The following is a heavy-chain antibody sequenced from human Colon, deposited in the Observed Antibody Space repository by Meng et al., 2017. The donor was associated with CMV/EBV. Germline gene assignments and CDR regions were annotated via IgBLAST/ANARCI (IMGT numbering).Heavy chain of an antibody. CDR2: ISDDGSKK. CDR3: ARTFRAALYGSGSYLSY. CDR1: GFMFNTYA. Sequence: GESLKISCAASGFMFNTYAIHWVRQAPGKGLEWVAVISDDGSKKYYGDSVKGRFTISRDNFKNTLYLQINSLRAEDTAVYYCARTFRAALYGSGSYLSYWGQGTMVTVSS. V-gene: IGHV3-30-3*01. J-gene: IGHJ4*02. D-gene: IGHD3-10*01.